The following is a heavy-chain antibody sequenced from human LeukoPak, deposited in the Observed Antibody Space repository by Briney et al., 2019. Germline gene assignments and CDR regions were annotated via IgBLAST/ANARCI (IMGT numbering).Heavy chain of an antibody. V-gene: IGHV3-48*01. CDR2: ISSSSSTI. Sequence: GGSLRLSCAASGFTFSSYSMNWVRQAPGKGLEWVSYISSSSSTIYYADSVKGRFTISRDNAKNSLYLQMNSLRAEDTAVYYCARVFGTQSRAPWFDPWGQGTLVTVSS. D-gene: IGHD1-1*01. CDR3: ARVFGTQSRAPWFDP. CDR1: GFTFSSYS. J-gene: IGHJ5*02.